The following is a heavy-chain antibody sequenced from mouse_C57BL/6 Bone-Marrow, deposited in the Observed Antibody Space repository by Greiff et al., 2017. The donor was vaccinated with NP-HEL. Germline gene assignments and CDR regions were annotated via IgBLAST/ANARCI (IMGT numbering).Heavy chain of an antibody. CDR1: GYTFTDYE. CDR2: IDPETGGT. J-gene: IGHJ4*01. Sequence: QVQLQQSGAELVRPGASVTLSCKASGYTFTDYEMHWVKQTPVHGLEWIGAIDPETGGTAYNQKFKGKAILTADKSSSTAYMELRSLTSEDSAVYYCTRSGSSPLYYYAMDYWGQGTSVTVSS. V-gene: IGHV1-15*01. CDR3: TRSGSSPLYYYAMDY. D-gene: IGHD1-1*01.